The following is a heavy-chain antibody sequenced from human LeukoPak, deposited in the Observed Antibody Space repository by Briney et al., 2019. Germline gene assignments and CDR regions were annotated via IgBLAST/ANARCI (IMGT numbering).Heavy chain of an antibody. J-gene: IGHJ5*02. V-gene: IGHV1-69*05. Sequence: SVKVSCKASGGTFSSYAISWVRQAPGQGLEWMGGIIPIFGTANYAQKFQGRVTITTDESTSTAYVELSSLRSEDTAVYYCARGRGGAAAGYNWFDPWGQGTLVTVSS. CDR1: GGTFSSYA. CDR2: IIPIFGTA. D-gene: IGHD6-13*01. CDR3: ARGRGGAAAGYNWFDP.